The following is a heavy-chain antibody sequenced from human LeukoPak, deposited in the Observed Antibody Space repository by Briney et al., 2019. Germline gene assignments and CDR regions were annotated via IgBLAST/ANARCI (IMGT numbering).Heavy chain of an antibody. CDR2: INHSGST. J-gene: IGHJ4*02. D-gene: IGHD3-22*01. Sequence: SETLSLTCAVYGGSFSGYYWSWIRQPPGKGLEWIGEINHSGSTNYNPSLKSRVTISVDTSKNQFSLKLSSVTAADTAVYYCARSSVYYDSSGYYWAARDYWGQGTLVTVSS. V-gene: IGHV4-34*01. CDR3: ARSSVYYDSSGYYWAARDY. CDR1: GGSFSGYY.